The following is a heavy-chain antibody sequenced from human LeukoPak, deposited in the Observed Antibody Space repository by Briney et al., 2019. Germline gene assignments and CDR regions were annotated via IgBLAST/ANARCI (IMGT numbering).Heavy chain of an antibody. D-gene: IGHD3-10*01. CDR3: ARDSSYYGSGSYP. Sequence: NSSETLSLTCTVSGGSISSYYWSWIRQPPGKGLEWIGYIYYSGSTNYNPSLKSRVTISVDTSNNQFSLKLSSVTAADTAMYYCARDSSYYGSGSYPWGQGTLVTVSS. V-gene: IGHV4-59*01. CDR2: IYYSGST. CDR1: GGSISSYY. J-gene: IGHJ5*02.